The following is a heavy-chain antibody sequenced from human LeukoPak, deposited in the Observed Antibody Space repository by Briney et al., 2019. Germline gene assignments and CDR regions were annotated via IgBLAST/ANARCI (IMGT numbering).Heavy chain of an antibody. CDR2: IIPILGIA. CDR3: ARSPSDIIAAAEFDP. V-gene: IGHV1-69*04. CDR1: GGTFSSYA. J-gene: IGHJ5*02. D-gene: IGHD6-13*01. Sequence: SVKVSYKASGGTFSSYAISWVRQAPGQGLEWMGRIIPILGIANYAQKFQGRVTITADKSTSTAYMELSSLRSEDTAVYYCARSPSDIIAAAEFDPWGQGTLVTVSS.